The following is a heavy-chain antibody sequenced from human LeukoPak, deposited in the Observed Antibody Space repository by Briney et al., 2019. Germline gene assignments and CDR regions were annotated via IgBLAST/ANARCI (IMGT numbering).Heavy chain of an antibody. D-gene: IGHD3-22*01. CDR1: GFTFSSYG. CDR3: AKAACYYYDSSGYDCSDAFDI. V-gene: IGHV3-30*02. Sequence: GGSLRLSCAASGFTFSSYGMHWVRQAPGKGLEWVAFIRYDGSNKYYADSVKGRFTISRDNSKNTLYLQMNSLRAEDTAVYYCAKAACYYYDSSGYDCSDAFDIWGQGTMVTASS. CDR2: IRYDGSNK. J-gene: IGHJ3*02.